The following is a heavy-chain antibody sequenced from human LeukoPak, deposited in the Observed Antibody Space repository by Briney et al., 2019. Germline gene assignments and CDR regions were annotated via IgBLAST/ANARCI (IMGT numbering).Heavy chain of an antibody. V-gene: IGHV1-2*02. D-gene: IGHD1-1*01. Sequence: ASVKVSCKASGYTFTVYYIHWVRQAPGQGLEYMGWINPNSGGTNYAQKFQGRVTMTTDTSTTTAYMELRSLRSDDTALYYCARVWRGVLREFDYWGQGTLVTVSS. CDR3: ARVWRGVLREFDY. CDR1: GYTFTVYY. CDR2: INPNSGGT. J-gene: IGHJ4*02.